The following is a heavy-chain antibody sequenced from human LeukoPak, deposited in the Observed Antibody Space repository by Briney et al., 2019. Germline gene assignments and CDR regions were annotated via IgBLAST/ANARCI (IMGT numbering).Heavy chain of an antibody. CDR2: ISGSGGST. D-gene: IGHD3-10*01. J-gene: IGHJ4*02. Sequence: GGSLRLSCAASGFTFSSYAMSWVRQAPGKGLEWVSAISGSGGSTYYADSVKGRFTISRDNSKNTLYLQMNSLRAEGTAVYYCAKDPKTMVRGVIITGTFDYWGQGTLVTVSS. CDR3: AKDPKTMVRGVIITGTFDY. V-gene: IGHV3-23*01. CDR1: GFTFSSYA.